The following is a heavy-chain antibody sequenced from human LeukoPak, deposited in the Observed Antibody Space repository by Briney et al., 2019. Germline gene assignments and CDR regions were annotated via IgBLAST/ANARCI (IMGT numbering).Heavy chain of an antibody. D-gene: IGHD2-21*02. CDR3: ARDNSRQGVVTAILDY. CDR1: GFTFSSYW. J-gene: IGHJ4*02. CDR2: IKQDGSEK. Sequence: HPGGSLRLSCAASGFTFSSYWMSWVRQAPGKGLEWVANIKQDGSEKYYVDSVKGRFTISRDNAKNSLYLQMNSLRAEDTAVYYCARDNSRQGVVTAILDYWGQGTLVTVSS. V-gene: IGHV3-7*01.